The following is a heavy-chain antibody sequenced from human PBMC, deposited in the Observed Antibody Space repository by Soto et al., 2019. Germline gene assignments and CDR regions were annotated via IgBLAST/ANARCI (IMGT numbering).Heavy chain of an antibody. V-gene: IGHV1-69*06. Sequence: QVHLMQSGAEVKKPGSSVKVSCKASGGTFGSDAITWVRQAPGQGLEWVGRIIPIFGTTNYAQNLQGRVTISAYKSTLTSYMELHSLTSDDTALYYCARHRTDSGYYTNWLDPWGQGTQVTVSS. J-gene: IGHJ5*02. CDR2: IIPIFGTT. CDR1: GGTFGSDA. D-gene: IGHD3-22*01. CDR3: ARHRTDSGYYTNWLDP.